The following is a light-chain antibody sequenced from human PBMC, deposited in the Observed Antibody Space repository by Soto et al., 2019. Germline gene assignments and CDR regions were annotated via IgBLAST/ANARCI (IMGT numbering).Light chain of an antibody. V-gene: IGLV1-47*02. J-gene: IGLJ2*01. CDR1: SSNVESNF. CDR2: SNN. Sequence: QSVLTQTPSASAAPGQRVTISCSGSSSNVESNFVYWYQQLPGTAPKVLIYSNNQRPSGVPDRFSGSKSGTSASLAISGLQAEDEADYYCQSYDSSLSVVFGGGTKVTVL. CDR3: QSYDSSLSVV.